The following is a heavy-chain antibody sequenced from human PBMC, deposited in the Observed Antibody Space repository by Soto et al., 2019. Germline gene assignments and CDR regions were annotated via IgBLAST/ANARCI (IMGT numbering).Heavy chain of an antibody. CDR2: IYPSDSDT. J-gene: IGHJ6*02. CDR3: ARHPVDTAMVTLDYYGMDV. CDR1: GYSFSTFW. Sequence: PGESLKISCKGSGYSFSTFWIGWVRQMPCKCLEWMWIIYPSDSDTRYSPSFQGQVTISADKSSRTAYLQWSSLKASDTAMYYCARHPVDTAMVTLDYYGMDVWGQGTTVTVSS. V-gene: IGHV5-51*01. D-gene: IGHD5-18*01.